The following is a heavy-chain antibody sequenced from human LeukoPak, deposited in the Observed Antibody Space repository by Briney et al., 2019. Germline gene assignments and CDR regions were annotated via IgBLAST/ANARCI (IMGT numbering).Heavy chain of an antibody. Sequence: SQTLSLTCTVSGGSISSGDYYWSWIRQPPGKGLEWIGYIYYSGNTYYNPSLKSRLTISADTSKNQFSLRLSSVTAADTAVYYCARDSSYCLDTVGCWGPDVQVVPGYYFDSWGQGTLVTVSS. CDR1: GGSISSGDYY. CDR3: ARDSSYCLDTVGCWGPDVQVVPGYYFDS. CDR2: IYYSGNT. J-gene: IGHJ4*02. D-gene: IGHD6-6*01. V-gene: IGHV4-30-4*01.